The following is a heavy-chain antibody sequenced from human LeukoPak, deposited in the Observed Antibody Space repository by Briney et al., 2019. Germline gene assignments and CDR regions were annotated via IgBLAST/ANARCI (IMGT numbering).Heavy chain of an antibody. Sequence: GGSLRLSCAASGFTFSSFAMNWVRQAPGKGLDWVSAISGGSDNTYYADSVKGRFTISRDNSKNTLDLHMSSLTADDTAVYYCANMQLVKGVFEIWGQGTRVTVSS. CDR1: GFTFSSFA. CDR2: ISGGSDNT. J-gene: IGHJ3*02. V-gene: IGHV3-23*01. CDR3: ANMQLVKGVFEI. D-gene: IGHD6-13*01.